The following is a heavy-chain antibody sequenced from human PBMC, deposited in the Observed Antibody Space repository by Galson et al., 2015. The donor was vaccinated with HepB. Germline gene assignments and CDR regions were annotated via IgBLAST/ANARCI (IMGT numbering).Heavy chain of an antibody. CDR3: AKAGGRFLEWQNWFDP. CDR1: GFTFSSYS. Sequence: SLRLSCAASGFTFSSYSMNWVRQAPGKGLEWVSGISWNSGSIGYADSVKGRFTISRDNAKNSLYLQMNSLRAEDTALYYCAKAGGRFLEWQNWFDPWGQGTLVTVSS. J-gene: IGHJ5*02. CDR2: ISWNSGSI. V-gene: IGHV3-9*01. D-gene: IGHD3-3*01.